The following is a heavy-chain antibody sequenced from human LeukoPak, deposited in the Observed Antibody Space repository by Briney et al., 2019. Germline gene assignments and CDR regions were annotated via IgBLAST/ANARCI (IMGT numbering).Heavy chain of an antibody. CDR1: GGSISSYY. CDR3: ARVGCSSTSCYELDNWFYP. Sequence: SETLSLTCTVSGGSISSYYWSWIRQPPGKGLEWIGYVYYSGSTNYNPSLKSRVTISVDTSKNQFSLKLSSVTAADTAVYYCARVGCSSTSCYELDNWFYPWGQGTLVTVSS. CDR2: VYYSGST. V-gene: IGHV4-59*01. J-gene: IGHJ5*02. D-gene: IGHD2-2*01.